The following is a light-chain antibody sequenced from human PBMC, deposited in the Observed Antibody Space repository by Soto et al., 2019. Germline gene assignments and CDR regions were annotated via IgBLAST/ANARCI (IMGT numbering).Light chain of an antibody. CDR1: SSNIGSNT. Sequence: QSVLTQPPSASGTPGQRVTISCSGSSSNIGSNTVNWYQQLPGTAPKLLIYSNNQRPSGVPDRFSGSKSGTSASLAISGLQSEDEADYYCAEWDDSMNGYVFGTGTXV. J-gene: IGLJ1*01. CDR2: SNN. V-gene: IGLV1-44*01. CDR3: AEWDDSMNGYV.